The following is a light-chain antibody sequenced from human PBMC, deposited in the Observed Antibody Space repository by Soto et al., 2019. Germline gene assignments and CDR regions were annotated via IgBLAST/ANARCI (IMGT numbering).Light chain of an antibody. CDR2: AAF. Sequence: GDRVTITCRASQDIRNDLAWYQQKPGQAPNLLIFAAFNLQSGVPSRFSGGGSGTDFTLTISSLQPEDIATYFCQQYDNLPITFGQGTRLEIK. J-gene: IGKJ5*01. V-gene: IGKV1-6*01. CDR3: QQYDNLPIT. CDR1: QDIRND.